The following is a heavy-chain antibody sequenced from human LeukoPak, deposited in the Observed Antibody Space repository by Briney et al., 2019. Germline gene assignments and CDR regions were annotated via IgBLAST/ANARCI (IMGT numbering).Heavy chain of an antibody. V-gene: IGHV1-18*01. Sequence: ASVTVSCKASGYTFTSYGISWVRQARGQGLEWMGWISAYNGNTHYAQKFQGRVTMTTDTSTSTANMELRSLRSDDTAVYYCVRDEARYSSGYYPNWFDPWGQGTLVTVSS. CDR1: GYTFTSYG. CDR2: ISAYNGNT. CDR3: VRDEARYSSGYYPNWFDP. J-gene: IGHJ5*02. D-gene: IGHD3-22*01.